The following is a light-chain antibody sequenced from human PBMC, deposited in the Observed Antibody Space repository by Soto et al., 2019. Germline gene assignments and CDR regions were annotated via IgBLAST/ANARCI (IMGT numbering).Light chain of an antibody. V-gene: IGKV3-11*01. CDR2: DAS. CDR1: QSVSSY. J-gene: IGKJ5*01. CDR3: QQRFNWPRFT. Sequence: IFLTQSPSTLSLSPGERATLSCRASQSVSSYLAWYQQKPGQAPRLLIYDASNRATGIPARFSGGGSGTDFTLTISSLEPEDFAVYYCQQRFNWPRFTFGQGTRLEIK.